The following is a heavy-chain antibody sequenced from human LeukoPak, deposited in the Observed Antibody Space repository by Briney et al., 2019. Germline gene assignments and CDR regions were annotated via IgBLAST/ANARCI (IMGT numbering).Heavy chain of an antibody. D-gene: IGHD3-22*01. CDR1: GGSFSGYY. CDR2: INHSGST. CDR3: ARAWGNHDSDGYYLNWFDP. V-gene: IGHV4-34*01. Sequence: TSETLSLTCAVYGGSFSGYYWSWIRQPPGKGLEWIGEINHSGSTNYNPSLKSRGTISVDTSKTEFSLKLSSVTGADTAVYYCARAWGNHDSDGYYLNWFDPWGQGTLVTVSS. J-gene: IGHJ5*02.